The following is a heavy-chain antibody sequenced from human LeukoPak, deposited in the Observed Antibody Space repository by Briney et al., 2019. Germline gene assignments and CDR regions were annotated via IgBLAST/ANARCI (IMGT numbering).Heavy chain of an antibody. J-gene: IGHJ3*02. CDR2: ISYSGST. V-gene: IGHV4-59*08. D-gene: IGHD3-22*01. Sequence: SETLSLICSVSGGSISRHYWSWIRQPPGKGLEWIGYISYSGSTRYNPSFQSRVTISMEMSKTHFSLKLTSVTAADTAVYYCARLLNNDNSGDPDTFDMWGPGTMVTVSS. CDR1: GGSISRHY. CDR3: ARLLNNDNSGDPDTFDM.